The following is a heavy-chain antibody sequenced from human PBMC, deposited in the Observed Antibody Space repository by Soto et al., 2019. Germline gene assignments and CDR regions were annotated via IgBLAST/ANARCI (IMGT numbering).Heavy chain of an antibody. CDR2: INAGNGNT. D-gene: IGHD3-3*01. Sequence: ASVKVSCKASGYTFTSYAMHWVRQAPGQRLEWMGWINAGNGNTKYSQKFQGRVTITRDTSASTAYMELSSLRSEDTAVYYCARDEYYDFWSAYYDGGKYFDYWGQGTLVTVSP. CDR1: GYTFTSYA. J-gene: IGHJ4*02. V-gene: IGHV1-3*01. CDR3: ARDEYYDFWSAYYDGGKYFDY.